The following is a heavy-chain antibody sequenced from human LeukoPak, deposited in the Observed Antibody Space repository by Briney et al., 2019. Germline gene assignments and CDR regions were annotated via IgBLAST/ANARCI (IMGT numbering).Heavy chain of an antibody. CDR2: INSDGSTR. J-gene: IGHJ4*02. Sequence: GGSLRLSCAASGFTFSNSWMHWVRQAPGKGLVWVSRINSDGSTRDYADSVRGRFTISRDNAKNTVYLQMNSLRAEDTAVYYCAAMAWGWGQGTLVTVS. V-gene: IGHV3-74*01. CDR1: GFTFSNSW. CDR3: AAMAWG. D-gene: IGHD1-26*01.